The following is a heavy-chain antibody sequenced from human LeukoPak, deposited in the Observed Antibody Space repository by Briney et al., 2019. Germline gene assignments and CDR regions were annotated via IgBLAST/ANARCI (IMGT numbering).Heavy chain of an antibody. J-gene: IGHJ4*02. CDR1: GFTVSNNY. D-gene: IGHD3-22*01. V-gene: IGHV3-53*01. CDR2: IFRDDST. CDR3: AQHYYDSSGYFY. Sequence: GGSLRLSCAASGFTVSNNYMMWVRQAPGKGLEWVSAIFRDDSTYYADSVKGRLTISRDNSKNTLYLQMNSLRAEDTAVYYCAQHYYDSSGYFYWGQGTLVTVSS.